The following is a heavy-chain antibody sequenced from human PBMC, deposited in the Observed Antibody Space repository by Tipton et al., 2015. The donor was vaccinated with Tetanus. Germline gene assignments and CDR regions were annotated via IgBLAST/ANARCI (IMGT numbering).Heavy chain of an antibody. V-gene: IGHV3-20*04. J-gene: IGHJ4*02. CDR2: INWNGGRT. CDR1: GFTFDDYG. Sequence: SLRLSCAASGFTFDDYGMSWVRQAPGKGLEWVSGINWNGGRTGYADSVKGRFTISRDNVKNSLDLQMTSLRDEDTAVYFCARGSGAMDSWGQGTLVTVSS. CDR3: ARGSGAMDS. D-gene: IGHD7-27*01.